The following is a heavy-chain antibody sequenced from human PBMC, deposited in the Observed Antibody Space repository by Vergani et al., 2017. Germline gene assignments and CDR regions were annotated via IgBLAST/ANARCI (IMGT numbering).Heavy chain of an antibody. D-gene: IGHD6-13*01. CDR3: ARGYSSSWYNY. V-gene: IGHV4-34*01. CDR2: INHSGST. Sequence: QVQLQQWGAGLLKPSETLSLTCAVYGRSFSGYYWSWIRQPPGKGLEWIGEINHSGSTNYNPSLKSRVTISVDTSKNQFSLKLSSVTAADTAVYYCARGYSSSWYNYWGQGTLVTVSS. J-gene: IGHJ4*02. CDR1: GRSFSGYY.